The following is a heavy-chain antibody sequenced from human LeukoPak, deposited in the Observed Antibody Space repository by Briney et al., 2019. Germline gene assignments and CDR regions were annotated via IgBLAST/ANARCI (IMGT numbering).Heavy chain of an antibody. V-gene: IGHV3-23*01. CDR2: ISGSGGST. J-gene: IGHJ4*02. D-gene: IGHD1-26*01. Sequence: GGSLRLSCAASGFTFSSYAMNWVRQAPGKGLEWVLGISGSGGSTYNADSVKGRFTISRDNSKNTLYLQMNSLRVEDKAVYYCAKEETGSYSVGSFDYWGQGTLVTVSS. CDR1: GFTFSSYA. CDR3: AKEETGSYSVGSFDY.